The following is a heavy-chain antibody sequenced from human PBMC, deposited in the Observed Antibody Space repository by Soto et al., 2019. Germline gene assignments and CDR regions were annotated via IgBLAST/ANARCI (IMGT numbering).Heavy chain of an antibody. CDR3: ARDLAGEECDY. J-gene: IGHJ4*02. D-gene: IGHD6-19*01. CDR2: INPNSGGT. CDR1: GYTFTGYY. V-gene: IGHV1-2*02. Sequence: ASVKVSCEAPGYTFTGYYMHWVRQAPGQGLEWMGWINPNSGGTNYAQKFQGRVTMTRDTSISTAYMELSRLRSDDTAVYYCARDLAGEECDYWGQGALVTVSS.